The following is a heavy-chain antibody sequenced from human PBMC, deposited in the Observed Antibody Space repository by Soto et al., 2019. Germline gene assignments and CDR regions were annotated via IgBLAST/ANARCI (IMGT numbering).Heavy chain of an antibody. CDR3: ARGGVGKGSYYYYGMDV. CDR2: IIPIFGTA. D-gene: IGHD1-26*01. J-gene: IGHJ6*02. CDR1: GGTFSSYA. Sequence: SVKVSCKASGGTFSSYAISWVRQAPGQGLEWMGGIIPIFGTANYAQKFQGRVTITADESTSTAYMELSSLRSEDTAVYYCARGGVGKGSYYYYGMDVWGQGTTVTVSS. V-gene: IGHV1-69*13.